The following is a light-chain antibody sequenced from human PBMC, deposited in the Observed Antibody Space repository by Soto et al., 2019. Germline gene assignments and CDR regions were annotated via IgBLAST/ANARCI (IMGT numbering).Light chain of an antibody. CDR2: EAY. CDR1: STDVGSHKL. CDR3: SSYTSSSTRV. Sequence: QSVLTQPASVSGSPGQSITISCTGTSTDVGSHKLVSWYQQYPGNAPKLIIFEAYKRPSGVSNRFSGSKSGSTASLTISGLQAEDEADYYCSSYTSSSTRVFGTGTKSPS. V-gene: IGLV2-14*02. J-gene: IGLJ1*01.